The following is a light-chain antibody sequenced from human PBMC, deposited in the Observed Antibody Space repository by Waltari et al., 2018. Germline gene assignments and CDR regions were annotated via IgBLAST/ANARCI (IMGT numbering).Light chain of an antibody. CDR1: TSNLGSNY. CDR2: RNN. V-gene: IGLV1-47*01. CDR3: AVWDDSLSGWV. Sequence: QSVLTQPPSASGTPGQRVTIFCSGSTSNLGSNYVSWYQHLPGTAPKVLIYRNNQRPSGVPDRFSGSKSDTSASLAISGLRSEDDAHYYCAVWDDSLSGWVFGGGTKVTVL. J-gene: IGLJ3*02.